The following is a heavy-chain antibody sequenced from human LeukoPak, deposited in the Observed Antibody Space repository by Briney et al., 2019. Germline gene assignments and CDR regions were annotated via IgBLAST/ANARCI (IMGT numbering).Heavy chain of an antibody. CDR3: ARDAAMVRGVIEYYFDY. V-gene: IGHV3-30*01. D-gene: IGHD3-10*01. Sequence: GRSLRLSCAASGFTFSSYAMHWVRQAPGKGLEWVAVISYDGSNKYYADSVKSRFTISRDNSKNTLYLQMNSLRAEDTAVYYCARDAAMVRGVIEYYFDYWGQGTLVTVSS. J-gene: IGHJ4*02. CDR2: ISYDGSNK. CDR1: GFTFSSYA.